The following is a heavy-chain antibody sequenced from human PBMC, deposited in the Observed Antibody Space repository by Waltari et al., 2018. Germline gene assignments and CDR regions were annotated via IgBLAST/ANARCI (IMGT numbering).Heavy chain of an antibody. CDR2: IYSGCST. CDR3: ARVFRDFWSGDDAFDI. Sequence: EVQLVESGGGLIQPGGSLRLSCAASGFTVSSNYMSWVRQAPGKGLECVAVIYSGCSTYYADSVKGRFTISRDNSKNTLYLQMNSLRAEDTAVYYCARVFRDFWSGDDAFDIWGQGTMVTVSS. CDR1: GFTVSSNY. D-gene: IGHD3-3*01. J-gene: IGHJ3*02. V-gene: IGHV3-53*01.